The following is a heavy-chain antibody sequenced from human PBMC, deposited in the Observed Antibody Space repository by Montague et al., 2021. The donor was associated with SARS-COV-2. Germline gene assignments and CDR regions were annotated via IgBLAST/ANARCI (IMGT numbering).Heavy chain of an antibody. J-gene: IGHJ5*02. D-gene: IGHD2-15*01. CDR1: GGSISSYY. CDR2: IYYSGST. Sequence: SETLSLTCTVSGGSISSYYWSWIRQPPGKGLEWIGYIYYSGSTNYNPSLKSRVTISVDTSKNQFSLKLSSVTAADTAVYDCARRSLGYCSGGSCYSAFDPWAREPWSPSPQ. CDR3: ARRSLGYCSGGSCYSAFDP. V-gene: IGHV4-59*01.